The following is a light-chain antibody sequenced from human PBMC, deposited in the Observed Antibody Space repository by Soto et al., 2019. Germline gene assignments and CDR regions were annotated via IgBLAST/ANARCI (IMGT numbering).Light chain of an antibody. Sequence: EIVMTQSPATLSVSPGERATLSCRASQSVSSNLAWYQQKPGQAPRLLIYGASTRATGIPARFSGSGSGTEFTLTIYSLQSEDFAVYYCQQYENWPPWTFGQGTKVEIK. J-gene: IGKJ1*01. CDR2: GAS. V-gene: IGKV3-15*01. CDR1: QSVSSN. CDR3: QQYENWPPWT.